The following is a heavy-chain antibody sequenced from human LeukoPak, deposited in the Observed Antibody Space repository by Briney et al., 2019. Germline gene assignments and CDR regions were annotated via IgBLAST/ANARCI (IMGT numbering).Heavy chain of an antibody. CDR2: ISGSGGST. CDR3: AKVVQWLARPVDY. D-gene: IGHD6-19*01. J-gene: IGHJ4*02. CDR1: GFTFSSYA. V-gene: IGHV3-23*01. Sequence: GGSLRLSCAASGFTFSSYAMTWVRQAPGKGLEWVSGISGSGGSTHYADSVRGRFTISRDNSKNTLYLQMNSLRAEDTAVYYCAKVVQWLARPVDYWGQGTLVTVSS.